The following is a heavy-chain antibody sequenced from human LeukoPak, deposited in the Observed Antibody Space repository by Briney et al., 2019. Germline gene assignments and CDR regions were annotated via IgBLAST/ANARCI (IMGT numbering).Heavy chain of an antibody. CDR3: ARSSNYYGSGSYYNK. CDR1: GYTFTSNG. CDR2: ISAYNGNT. D-gene: IGHD3-10*01. Sequence: ASVKVSCKASGYTFTSNGISWVRQAPGQGLEWMGWISAYNGNTNYAQKLQGRVTMTTDTSTSTAYMELRSLRSDDTAVYYCARSSNYYGSGSYYNKWGQGTLVTVSS. V-gene: IGHV1-18*01. J-gene: IGHJ4*02.